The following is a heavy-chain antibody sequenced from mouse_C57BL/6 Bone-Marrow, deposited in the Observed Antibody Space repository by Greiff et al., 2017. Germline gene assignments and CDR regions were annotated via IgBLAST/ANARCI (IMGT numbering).Heavy chain of an antibody. CDR1: GFTFSSYA. CDR2: ISDGGSYT. CDR3: ARDGYFLFAY. J-gene: IGHJ3*01. D-gene: IGHD2-3*01. Sequence: EVMLVESGGGLVKPGGSLKLSCAASGFTFSSYAMSWVRQTPDKRLEWVATISDGGSYTYYPDNVKGRFTISRDNAKNTLYLQMSHLKSEDTAMYYCARDGYFLFAYWGQGTLVTVSA. V-gene: IGHV5-4*03.